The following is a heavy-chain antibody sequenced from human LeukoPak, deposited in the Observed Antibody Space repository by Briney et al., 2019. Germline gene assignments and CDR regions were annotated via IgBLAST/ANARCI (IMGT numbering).Heavy chain of an antibody. CDR1: GGSISSYY. V-gene: IGHV4-4*09. J-gene: IGHJ4*02. CDR3: ARQGPYLDY. CDR2: IYTSGST. Sequence: SETLSLTCTVSGGSISSYYWSWIRQPPGKGLEWIGYIYTSGSTNYNPSLKSRVTISVDTSKNQFSLKLSSMTAADTAVYYCARQGPYLDYWGQGTLVTVSS.